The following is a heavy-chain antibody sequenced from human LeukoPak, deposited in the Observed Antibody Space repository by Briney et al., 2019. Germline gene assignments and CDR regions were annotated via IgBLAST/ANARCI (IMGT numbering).Heavy chain of an antibody. V-gene: IGHV3-30*18. J-gene: IGHJ4*02. CDR2: ISYDGSKK. CDR3: AKGDAAIGTFDY. D-gene: IGHD5-18*01. Sequence: PGGSLSLSCAASGFTFSTYGMHWVRQAPGKGLEWVAVISYDGSKKYYGDSVKGRFTISRDNSKKTLYLQMNSLRAEDTAVYYCAKGDAAIGTFDYWGQGTLVTVSS. CDR1: GFTFSTYG.